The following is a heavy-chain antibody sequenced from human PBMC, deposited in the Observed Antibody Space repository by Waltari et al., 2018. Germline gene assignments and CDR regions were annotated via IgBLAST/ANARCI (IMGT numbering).Heavy chain of an antibody. D-gene: IGHD1-26*01. V-gene: IGHV1-24*01. CDR1: GSTLPELS. CDR2: CDREEGEK. Sequence: QVQLVQSGAAVKKPGASVRVSCKVSGSTLPELSMHWVRQAPGKGLERMGGCDREEGEKSYAQKYQGRVTMTEDTSTDPAYMELSRVRSEDTAVYYWATGQQWERGYWGQGTLVTVSS. CDR3: ATGQQWERGY. J-gene: IGHJ4*02.